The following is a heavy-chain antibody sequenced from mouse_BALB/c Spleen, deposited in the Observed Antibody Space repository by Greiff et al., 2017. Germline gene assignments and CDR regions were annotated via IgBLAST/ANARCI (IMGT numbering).Heavy chain of an antibody. J-gene: IGHJ3*01. Sequence: EVQVVESGGGLVKLGGSLKLSCAASGFTFSSYYMSWVRQTPEKRLELVAAINSNGGSTYYPDTVKGRFTISRDNAKNTLYLQMSSLKSEDTALYYCARQGGYGAFAYWGQGTLVTVSA. V-gene: IGHV5-6-2*01. CDR3: ARQGGYGAFAY. D-gene: IGHD2-2*01. CDR2: INSNGGST. CDR1: GFTFSSYY.